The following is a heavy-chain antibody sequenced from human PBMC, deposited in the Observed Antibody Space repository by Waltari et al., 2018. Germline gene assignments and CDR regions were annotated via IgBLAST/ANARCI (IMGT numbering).Heavy chain of an antibody. V-gene: IGHV3-23*01. Sequence: EVQLLESGGGLVQPGGSLRLSFAASGSTFSSYAMTWGGQAPGEGLEWVSTISGSVGRTYYADSVKGRFSISRDNSKNTVALQMDGLIAEDTAVYFCVRGTRDWPGIDYWAQGTLVTVSS. CDR1: GSTFSSYA. D-gene: IGHD2-21*02. CDR3: VRGTRDWPGIDY. J-gene: IGHJ4*02. CDR2: ISGSVGRT.